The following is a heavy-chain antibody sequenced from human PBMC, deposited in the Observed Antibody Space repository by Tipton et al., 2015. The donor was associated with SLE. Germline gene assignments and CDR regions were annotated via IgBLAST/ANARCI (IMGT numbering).Heavy chain of an antibody. D-gene: IGHD4-11*01. CDR3: ARERYTKGAFDI. CDR2: VYQTGNT. J-gene: IGHJ3*02. Sequence: TLSLTCAVSGGSISSGGYSWSWIRQPPGKGLEWIGYVYQTGNTYYNPSLKSRVTISVDRSKNQFSLKLSSVTAADTAVYYCARERYTKGAFDIWGQGTMVTVSS. V-gene: IGHV4-30-2*01. CDR1: GGSISSGGYS.